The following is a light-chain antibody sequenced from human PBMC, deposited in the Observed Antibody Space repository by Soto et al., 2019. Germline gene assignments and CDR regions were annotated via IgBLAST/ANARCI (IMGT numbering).Light chain of an antibody. Sequence: QSVLTQPASVSGSPRQSITISCTGTSSDVGGYNLVSWYQQHPGKVPKLIIYDASNRPSGVSNRFSGSKSGNTASLTISGLQAEDEADYYCSSYTSSNTYVFGTGTKVTVL. CDR2: DAS. V-gene: IGLV2-14*03. CDR3: SSYTSSNTYV. J-gene: IGLJ1*01. CDR1: SSDVGGYNL.